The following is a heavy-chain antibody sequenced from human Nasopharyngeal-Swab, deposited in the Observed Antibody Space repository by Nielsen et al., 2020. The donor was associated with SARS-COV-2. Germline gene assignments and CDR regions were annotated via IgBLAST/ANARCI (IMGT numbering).Heavy chain of an antibody. D-gene: IGHD6-19*01. CDR2: INPNSGGT. Sequence: ASVKVSCKASGYTFTGYYMYWVRQAPGQGLEWMGWINPNSGGTNYAQKFQGWVTMTRDTSISTAYMELSRLRSDDTAVYYCARDSGAVGTDYWGQGTLVTVSS. CDR1: GYTFTGYY. CDR3: ARDSGAVGTDY. J-gene: IGHJ4*02. V-gene: IGHV1-2*04.